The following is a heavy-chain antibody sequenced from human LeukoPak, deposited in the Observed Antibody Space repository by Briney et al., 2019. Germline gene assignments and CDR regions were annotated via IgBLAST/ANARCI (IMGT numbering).Heavy chain of an antibody. Sequence: SETLSLTCAVSGGSISSGGYSWSWIRRPPGKGLEWIGYIYHGGSTYFNPSLKSRVTISVDRSKNQFSLKLSSVTAADTAVYYCARAIREYYYYYGMDVWGEGTTVTVSS. D-gene: IGHD5-12*01. J-gene: IGHJ6*04. CDR2: IYHGGST. CDR3: ARAIREYYYYYGMDV. CDR1: GGSISSGGYS. V-gene: IGHV4-30-2*01.